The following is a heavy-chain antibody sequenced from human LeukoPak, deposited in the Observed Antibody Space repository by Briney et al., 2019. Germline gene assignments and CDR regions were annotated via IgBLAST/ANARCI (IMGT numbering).Heavy chain of an antibody. CDR3: ARDQPTGAGTDY. D-gene: IGHD6-19*01. V-gene: IGHV4-30-4*08. Sequence: PSQTLSLTCTVSGGSISSGDYYWSWIRQPPGKGLEWIGYIYYSGSTYYNPSPKSRVTISVDTSKNQFSLKLSSVTAADTAVYYCARDQPTGAGTDYWGQGTLVTVSS. CDR2: IYYSGST. J-gene: IGHJ4*02. CDR1: GGSISSGDYY.